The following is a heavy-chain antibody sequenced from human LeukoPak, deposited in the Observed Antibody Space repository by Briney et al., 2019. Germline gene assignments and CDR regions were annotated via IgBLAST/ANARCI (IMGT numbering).Heavy chain of an antibody. V-gene: IGHV3-21*01. J-gene: IGHJ5*02. Sequence: GGSLRLSCAASGFTFSSYAMSWVRQAPGKGLEWVSSISSSSSYIYYADSVKGRFTISRDNAKNSLYLQMNSLRAEDTAVYYCAREFLENYDILTGYYLSWGQGTLVTVSS. CDR3: AREFLENYDILTGYYLS. CDR1: GFTFSSYA. CDR2: ISSSSSYI. D-gene: IGHD3-9*01.